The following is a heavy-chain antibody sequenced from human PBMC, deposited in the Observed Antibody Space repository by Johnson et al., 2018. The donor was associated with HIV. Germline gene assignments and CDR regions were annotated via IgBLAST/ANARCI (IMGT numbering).Heavy chain of an antibody. CDR1: GFTFSSYA. CDR2: ISYDGSNK. Sequence: VQLVESGGGVVQPGRSLRLSCAASGFTFSSYAMHWVRQAPGKGLEWVAVISYDGSNKYYADSVKGRFTISRDNSKNTLYLQMNSLRAEETAVYYCARELEGDYAFDIWGQGTMVTVSS. CDR3: ARELEGDYAFDI. D-gene: IGHD3-10*01. J-gene: IGHJ3*02. V-gene: IGHV3-30-3*01.